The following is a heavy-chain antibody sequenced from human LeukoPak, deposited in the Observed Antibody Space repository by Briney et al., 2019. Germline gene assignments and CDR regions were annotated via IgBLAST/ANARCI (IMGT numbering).Heavy chain of an antibody. CDR3: AKGHYDSSDYNYFTY. CDR1: GFTFSSYA. J-gene: IGHJ4*02. Sequence: GGSLRLSCAASGFTFSSYAMSWVRQAPGKGLERVSVISNSGGSTHYADSVKGRFTISRDNSKNTLYLQMNSLGAEDSAVYYCAKGHYDSSDYNYFTYWGQGTLVSVSS. CDR2: ISNSGGST. D-gene: IGHD3-22*01. V-gene: IGHV3-23*01.